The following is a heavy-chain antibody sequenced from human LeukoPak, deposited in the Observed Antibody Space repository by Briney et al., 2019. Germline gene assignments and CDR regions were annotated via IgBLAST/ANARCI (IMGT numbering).Heavy chain of an antibody. CDR3: ARDLIVGATSYYFDY. CDR2: INPNSGGT. CDR1: GYTFTGYY. D-gene: IGHD1-26*01. Sequence: GASVKVSCKASGYTFTGYYMHWVRQAPGQGLAWMGWINPNSGGTNYAQKFQGRVTMTRDTSISTAYMELSRLRSDDTAVYYCARDLIVGATSYYFDYWGQGTLVTVSS. V-gene: IGHV1-2*02. J-gene: IGHJ4*02.